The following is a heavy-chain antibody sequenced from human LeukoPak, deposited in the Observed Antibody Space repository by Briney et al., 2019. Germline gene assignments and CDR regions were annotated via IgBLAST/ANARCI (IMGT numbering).Heavy chain of an antibody. V-gene: IGHV1-18*01. Sequence: GSVKVSCKASGYTFTSYGISWVRQAPGQGLEWMGWISAYNGNTNYAQKLQGRVTMTTDTSTSTAYMELRSLRSDDTAVYYCARDTGPPYYYGMDVWGQGTTVTVSS. CDR2: ISAYNGNT. CDR3: ARDTGPPYYYGMDV. J-gene: IGHJ6*02. CDR1: GYTFTSYG.